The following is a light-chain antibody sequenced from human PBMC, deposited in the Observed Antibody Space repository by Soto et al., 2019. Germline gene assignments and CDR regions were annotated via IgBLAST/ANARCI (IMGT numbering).Light chain of an antibody. J-gene: IGLJ1*01. CDR1: SSDVGGYNY. CDR2: DVS. CDR3: SSYTSSSTLLYV. V-gene: IGLV2-14*01. Sequence: QFALTQPASVSGSPGQSITISCTGTSSDVGGYNYASWYQQHPGKAPKLMIYDVSNRPSGVSNRFSGSKSGNTASLTISGLQAEDEADYYCSSYTSSSTLLYVFGTGTKVTVL.